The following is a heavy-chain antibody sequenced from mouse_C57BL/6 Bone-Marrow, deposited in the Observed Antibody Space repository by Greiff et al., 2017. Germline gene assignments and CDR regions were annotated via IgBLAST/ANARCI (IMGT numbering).Heavy chain of an antibody. V-gene: IGHV1-26*01. CDR2: INPNNGGT. Sequence: EVKLQQSGPELVKPGASVKISCKASGYTFTDYYMNWVKQSHGKSLEWIGDINPNNGGTSYNQKFKGKATLTVDKSSSTAYMELRSLPSEDSAVYYCASPRVQYYYAMDYWGQGTSVTVSS. CDR3: ASPRVQYYYAMDY. J-gene: IGHJ4*01. CDR1: GYTFTDYY.